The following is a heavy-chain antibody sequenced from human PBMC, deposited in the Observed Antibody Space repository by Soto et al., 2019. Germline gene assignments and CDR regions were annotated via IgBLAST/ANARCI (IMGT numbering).Heavy chain of an antibody. V-gene: IGHV3-74*01. CDR3: ARGGFKQWLLDY. Sequence: EVQLVESGGGLVQPGGSLRLSCAAPGFTFSNYWINWVRQAPGKGLVWVSGIISDGSTTNKADSVKGRFTISRDNAKNTRDLQMNSLRAEDTAVYYCARGGFKQWLLDYWGQGTLVTVSS. D-gene: IGHD6-19*01. J-gene: IGHJ4*02. CDR1: GFTFSNYW. CDR2: IISDGSTT.